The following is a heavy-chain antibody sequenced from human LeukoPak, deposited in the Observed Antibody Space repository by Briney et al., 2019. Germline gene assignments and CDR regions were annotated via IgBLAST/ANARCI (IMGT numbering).Heavy chain of an antibody. D-gene: IGHD3-22*01. CDR3: AGKYYYDISGYYYVDY. CDR2: INHSGST. Sequence: SETLSLTCAVYGGSFSGYYWSWIRQPPGKGLEWIGEINHSGSTNYNPSLKSRVTISVDTSKNQFSLKLSSVTAADTAVYYCAGKYYYDISGYYYVDYWGQGTLVTVSS. V-gene: IGHV4-34*01. CDR1: GGSFSGYY. J-gene: IGHJ4*02.